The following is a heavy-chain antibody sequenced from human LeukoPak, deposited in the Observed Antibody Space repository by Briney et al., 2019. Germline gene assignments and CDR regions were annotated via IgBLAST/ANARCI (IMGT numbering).Heavy chain of an antibody. D-gene: IGHD5-12*01. CDR2: IYYSGTT. CDR1: SASISDNMYY. J-gene: IGHJ6*03. Sequence: SETLSLTCTVSSASISDNMYYWGWIRQPPGKGLEWIATIYYSGTTYYNPSLRSRVTISVDTSKNQFSLRLSSVTAADTAVYYCANSRLYRASLWYYYMDVWDKGATVTVSS. CDR3: ANSRLYRASLWYYYMDV. V-gene: IGHV4-39*07.